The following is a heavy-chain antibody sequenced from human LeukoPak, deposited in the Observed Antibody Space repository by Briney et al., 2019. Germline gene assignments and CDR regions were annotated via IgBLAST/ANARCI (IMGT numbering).Heavy chain of an antibody. V-gene: IGHV4-59*01. CDR1: GGSISPNY. J-gene: IGHJ5*01. Sequence: SETLSLTCTVSGGSISPNYWSWLRQPPGKGLEWIGYIHYTGTTRYNPSLNGRVTISVDTSKNQFSLKLRSVTATDTAVYYCARGAGRYGSWGQGTLVAVSS. CDR3: ARGAGRYGS. CDR2: IHYTGTT.